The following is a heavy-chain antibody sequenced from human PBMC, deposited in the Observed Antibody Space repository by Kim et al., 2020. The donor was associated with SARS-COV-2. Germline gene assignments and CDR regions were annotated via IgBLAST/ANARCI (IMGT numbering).Heavy chain of an antibody. V-gene: IGHV3-73*01. CDR1: GFTFSGSA. CDR3: TGYCSSTSCAPQASFYYYYGMDV. J-gene: IGHJ6*02. Sequence: GGSLRLSCAASGFTFSGSAMHWVRQASGKGLEWVGRIRSKANSYATAYAASVKGRFTISRDDSKNTAYLQMNSLKTEDTAVYYCTGYCSSTSCAPQASFYYYYGMDVWGQGTTVTVSS. CDR2: IRSKANSYAT. D-gene: IGHD2-2*01.